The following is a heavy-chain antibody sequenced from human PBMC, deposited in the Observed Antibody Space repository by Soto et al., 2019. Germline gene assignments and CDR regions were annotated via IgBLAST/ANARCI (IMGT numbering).Heavy chain of an antibody. CDR2: IIPIFGTA. J-gene: IGHJ2*01. CDR3: ASSYGDYELVNFDL. Sequence: ASVKVSCKASGGTFSSYAISWVRQAPGQGLEWMGGIIPIFGTANYAQKFQGRVTITADESTSTAYMELSSLRSEDTAVYYCASSYGDYELVNFDLWGRGTLVTVSS. CDR1: GGTFSSYA. D-gene: IGHD4-17*01. V-gene: IGHV1-69*13.